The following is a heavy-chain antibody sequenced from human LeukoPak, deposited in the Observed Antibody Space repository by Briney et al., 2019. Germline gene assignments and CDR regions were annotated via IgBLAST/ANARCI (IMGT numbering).Heavy chain of an antibody. CDR3: ARDRTTFGGVNWYFDL. J-gene: IGHJ2*01. CDR1: AFTFSSYS. D-gene: IGHD3-16*01. CDR2: ISSSGSYI. V-gene: IGHV3-21*01. Sequence: GGSLRLSCAASAFTFSSYSMNWVRQAPGKGLEWVSSISSSGSYIYYADSVKGRFTVSRDNAKNSLYLQMNSLRADDTAVYYCARDRTTFGGVNWYFDLWGRGTLVTVSS.